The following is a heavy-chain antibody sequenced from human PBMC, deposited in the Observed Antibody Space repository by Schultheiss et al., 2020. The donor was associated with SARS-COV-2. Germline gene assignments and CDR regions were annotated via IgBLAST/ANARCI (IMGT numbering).Heavy chain of an antibody. J-gene: IGHJ4*02. Sequence: GGSLRLSCAASGFTFSSYAMSWVRQAPGEGLEWVSGISWNSGSIGYADSVKGRFTISRDNAKNSLYLQMNSLRAEDTALYYCAKGDYDSSGWTYYFDYWGQGTLVTVSS. CDR2: ISWNSGSI. D-gene: IGHD3-22*01. CDR1: GFTFSSYA. V-gene: IGHV3-9*01. CDR3: AKGDYDSSGWTYYFDY.